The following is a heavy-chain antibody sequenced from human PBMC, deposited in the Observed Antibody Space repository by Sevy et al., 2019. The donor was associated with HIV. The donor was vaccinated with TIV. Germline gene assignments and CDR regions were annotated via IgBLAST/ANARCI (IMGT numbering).Heavy chain of an antibody. CDR1: GFTFSSYA. Sequence: GGFLRLSCAASGFTFSSYAMSWVRQAPGKGLEWVSAISGSGGSTYYADSVKGRFTISRDNSKNTLYLQMNSLRAEDTAVYYCAKDALLRDGGDSFDYWGQGTLVTVSS. CDR2: ISGSGGST. J-gene: IGHJ4*02. CDR3: AKDALLRDGGDSFDY. V-gene: IGHV3-23*01. D-gene: IGHD2-21*01.